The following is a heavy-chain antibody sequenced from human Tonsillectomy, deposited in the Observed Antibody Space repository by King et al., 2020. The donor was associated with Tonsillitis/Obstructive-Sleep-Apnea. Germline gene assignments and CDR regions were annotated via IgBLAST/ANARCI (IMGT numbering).Heavy chain of an antibody. CDR2: IYYSGST. CDR1: GGSVSSGSYY. D-gene: IGHD3-3*01. V-gene: IGHV4-61*01. CDR3: ARAERFLEWSLPYYYYYMDV. J-gene: IGHJ6*03. Sequence: VQLPESGPGLVKPSETLSLTCTVSGGSVSSGSYYWSWIRQPPGKGLEWIGYIYYSGSTNYNPSLKSRVTISVDTSKNQFSLKLSSVTAADTAVYYCARAERFLEWSLPYYYYYMDVWGKGTTVTVSS.